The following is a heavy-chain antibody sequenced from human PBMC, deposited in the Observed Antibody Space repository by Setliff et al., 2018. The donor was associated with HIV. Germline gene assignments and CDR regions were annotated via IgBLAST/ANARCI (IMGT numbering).Heavy chain of an antibody. J-gene: IGHJ4*02. CDR2: INPKSGAT. Sequence: ASVKVSCKASGYSFTGYYVNWVRQAPGQGLEWMGRINPKSGATNLAQKFQGRVTLTRDTSVTTVYMELTSLRSDDTAVYYCARKDGVGDCDSNSCYGIGPIDFWGQGSLVTVSS. V-gene: IGHV1-2*06. CDR1: GYSFTGYY. D-gene: IGHD2-2*01. CDR3: ARKDGVGDCDSNSCYGIGPIDF.